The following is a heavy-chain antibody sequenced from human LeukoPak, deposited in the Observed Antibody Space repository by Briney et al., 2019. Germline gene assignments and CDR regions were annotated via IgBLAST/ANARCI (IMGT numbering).Heavy chain of an antibody. CDR3: ARSQSVSRGGYYYYMDV. V-gene: IGHV1-69*06. CDR1: GYTFTGYY. Sequence: ASVKVSCKASGYTFTGYYMHWVRQAPGQGLEWMGGIIPIFGTANYAQKFQGRVTITADKSTSTAYMELSSLRSEDTAVYYCARSQSVSRGGYYYYMDVWGKGTTVTVSS. J-gene: IGHJ6*03. D-gene: IGHD2-8*01. CDR2: IIPIFGTA.